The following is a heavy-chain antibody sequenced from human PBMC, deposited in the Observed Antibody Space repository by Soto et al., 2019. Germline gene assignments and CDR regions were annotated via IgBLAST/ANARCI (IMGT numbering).Heavy chain of an antibody. J-gene: IGHJ4*02. D-gene: IGHD3-10*01. CDR3: ARGRASGSYYLLDY. CDR1: GKRVASSD. V-gene: IGHV1-8*01. Sequence: GAPVKVSCEESGKRVASSDSSWVQQAIGHGLEWMGWINPNSGNIGYAQKFQGRVTMTRDTAIRTAYMEVSRLRSDDTAVYYCARGRASGSYYLLDYWGQRTLVT. CDR2: INPNSGNI.